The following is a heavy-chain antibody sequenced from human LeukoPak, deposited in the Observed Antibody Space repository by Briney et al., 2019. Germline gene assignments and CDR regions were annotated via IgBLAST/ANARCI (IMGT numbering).Heavy chain of an antibody. CDR3: AREASHVSGMDV. CDR2: ISSSGGTT. CDR1: GFPFSSYA. J-gene: IGHJ6*02. V-gene: IGHV3-23*01. Sequence: GESLRLSRAASGFPFSSYAMGWVRQAPGEGLDWVSGISSSGGTTYYADSVKGRFTISRDNSKNTLSLQMNSLRAEDTAVYYCAREASHVSGMDVWGQGTTVTVSS.